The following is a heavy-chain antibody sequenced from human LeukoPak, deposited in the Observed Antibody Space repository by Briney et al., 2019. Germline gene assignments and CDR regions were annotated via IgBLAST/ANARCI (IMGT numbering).Heavy chain of an antibody. J-gene: IGHJ6*03. D-gene: IGHD3-10*01. CDR2: IRYDGSNK. V-gene: IGHV3-30*02. CDR3: AKDNFGPPQYYDHMDV. CDR1: GFTLSSNG. Sequence: PCECLRLSCSAYGFTLSSNGMHWVRQAPGKGMEWVAFIRYDGSNKSHADSVTGRFTSPTDHSKTTPYLQMNSLRGKDTGVLYCAKDNFGPPQYYDHMDVWGKGTTVTVSS.